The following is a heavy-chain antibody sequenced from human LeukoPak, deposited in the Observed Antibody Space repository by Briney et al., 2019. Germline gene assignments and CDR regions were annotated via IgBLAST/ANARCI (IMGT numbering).Heavy chain of an antibody. CDR2: INPNSGGT. Sequence: ASVKVSCKXSGYTFTGYYMHWVRQAPGQGLEWMGWINPNSGGTNYAQKFQGRVTMTRDTSISTAYMELSRLRSDDTAVYYCAREGTPSIMITQFDNWFDPWGQGTLVTVSS. CDR3: AREGTPSIMITQFDNWFDP. J-gene: IGHJ5*02. D-gene: IGHD3-16*01. CDR1: GYTFTGYY. V-gene: IGHV1-2*02.